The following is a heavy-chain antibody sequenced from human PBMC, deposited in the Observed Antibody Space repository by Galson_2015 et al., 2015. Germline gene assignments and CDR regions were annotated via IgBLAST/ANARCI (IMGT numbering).Heavy chain of an antibody. CDR2: INTNTGNP. CDR3: ARDGRGCSSTSCHNFNY. V-gene: IGHV7-4-1*02. J-gene: IGHJ4*02. CDR1: GYTFTDYA. Sequence: SVKVSCKASGYTFTDYAMNWVRQAPGQGLEWMGWINTNTGNPTYAQGFTGRFVSSLDTSVSTAYLQISSLKAEDTAVYYCARDGRGCSSTSCHNFNYWGQGSLVTVSS. D-gene: IGHD2-2*02.